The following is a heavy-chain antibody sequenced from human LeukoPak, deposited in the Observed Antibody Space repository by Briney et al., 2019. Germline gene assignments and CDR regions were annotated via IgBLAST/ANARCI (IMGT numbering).Heavy chain of an antibody. J-gene: IGHJ4*02. V-gene: IGHV5-51*01. CDR1: GYSFTSYW. Sequence: GESLKISCKGSGYSFTSYWIGWVRQMPGKGLEWMGIIYPGDSDTRYSPSFQGQVTISADKSISTAYLQWSSLKASDTAMYYCARRRSVQDGGYYFDYWGQGTLVTVSS. D-gene: IGHD2-15*01. CDR2: IYPGDSDT. CDR3: ARRRSVQDGGYYFDY.